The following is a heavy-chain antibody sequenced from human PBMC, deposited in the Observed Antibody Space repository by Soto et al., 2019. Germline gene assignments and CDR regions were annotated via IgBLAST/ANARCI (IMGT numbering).Heavy chain of an antibody. Sequence: ASVKVSCKASGGTFSSYAISWVRQAPGQGLEWMGGIIPIFGTANYAQKFQGRVTITADESTSTAYMELSSLRSEDTAVYYCARVLLSGWLQTIDYWGQGTLVTVSS. D-gene: IGHD5-12*01. CDR1: GGTFSSYA. CDR2: IIPIFGTA. V-gene: IGHV1-69*13. J-gene: IGHJ4*02. CDR3: ARVLLSGWLQTIDY.